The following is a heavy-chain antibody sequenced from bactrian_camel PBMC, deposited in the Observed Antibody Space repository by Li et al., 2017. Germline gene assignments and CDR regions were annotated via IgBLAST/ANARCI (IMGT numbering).Heavy chain of an antibody. CDR2: ISSDGYT. Sequence: VQLVESGGGLVQPGGSLRLSCTASGFSFDDSDDVEMGWYRQAPGADCELVSSISSDGYTEYTDSVKGRFTISRDNAKKTVYLQMDSLKPEDTSVYYCATSPAPSSDHYHGMRSWGKGTQVTVS. CDR1: GFSFDDSD. J-gene: IGHJ7*01. D-gene: IGHD4*01. V-gene: IGHV3S60*01.